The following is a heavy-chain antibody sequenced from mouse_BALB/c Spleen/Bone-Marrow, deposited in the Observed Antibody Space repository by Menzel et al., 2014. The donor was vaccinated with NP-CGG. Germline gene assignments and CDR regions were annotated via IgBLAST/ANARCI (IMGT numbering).Heavy chain of an antibody. CDR1: GFTFSDYG. V-gene: IGHV5-15*02. D-gene: IGHD1-1*01. Sequence: EVQVVESGGGLVQPGGSRKLSCAASGFTFSDYGMAWVRQAPGKGPEWVAFISNLAYSIYYADTVTGRFTIARENAKNTLYLEMSSLRSEDTAMYYCARFITTVVVDAMDYWGQRASVTVST. J-gene: IGHJ4*01. CDR3: ARFITTVVVDAMDY. CDR2: ISNLAYSI.